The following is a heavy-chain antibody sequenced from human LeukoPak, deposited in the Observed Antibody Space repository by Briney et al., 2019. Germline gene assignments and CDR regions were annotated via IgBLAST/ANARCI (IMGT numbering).Heavy chain of an antibody. V-gene: IGHV4-39*07. CDR1: GGSISSSSYY. D-gene: IGHD6-6*01. Sequence: SETLSLTCTVSGGSISSSSYYWGWIRQPPGKGLEWIGSIYYSGSTYYNPSLKSRVTISVDTSKNQFSLKLSSVTAAGTAVYYCARDCIAARPHYNWFDPWGQGTLVTVSS. J-gene: IGHJ5*02. CDR2: IYYSGST. CDR3: ARDCIAARPHYNWFDP.